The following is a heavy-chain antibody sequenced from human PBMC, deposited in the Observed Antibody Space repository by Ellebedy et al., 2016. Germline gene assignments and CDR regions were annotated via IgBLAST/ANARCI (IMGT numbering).Heavy chain of an antibody. D-gene: IGHD2-15*01. Sequence: GESLKISXKGSGYSFTSYWIGWVRQMPGKGLEWMGIIYPGDSDTRYSPSFQGQVTISADKSISTAYLQWSSLKASDTAMYYCARGYCSGGSCYFDAFDIWGQGTMVTVSS. CDR1: GYSFTSYW. CDR2: IYPGDSDT. CDR3: ARGYCSGGSCYFDAFDI. J-gene: IGHJ3*02. V-gene: IGHV5-51*01.